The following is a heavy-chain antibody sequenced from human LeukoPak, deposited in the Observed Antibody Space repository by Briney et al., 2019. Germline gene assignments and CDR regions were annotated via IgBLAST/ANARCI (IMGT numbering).Heavy chain of an antibody. CDR3: ARDLNYYGRNWFDP. J-gene: IGHJ5*02. CDR2: IYYSGST. D-gene: IGHD3-10*01. V-gene: IGHV4-59*01. Sequence: SETLSLTCTVSGGSISNDYWSWIRQPPGKGLEWIGYIYYSGSTNYNPSLKSRVTISVDTSKNQFSLKLSSVTAADTAVYYCARDLNYYGRNWFDPWGQGTLVTVSS. CDR1: GGSISNDY.